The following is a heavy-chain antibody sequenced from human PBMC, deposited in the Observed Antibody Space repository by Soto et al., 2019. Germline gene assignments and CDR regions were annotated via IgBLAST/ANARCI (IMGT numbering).Heavy chain of an antibody. CDR2: ISSSSSYI. V-gene: IGHV3-21*01. D-gene: IGHD3-16*01. J-gene: IGHJ4*02. CDR1: GFTFSSYS. Sequence: EVQLVESGGGLVKPGGSLRLSCAASGFTFSSYSMNWVRQAPGKGLEWVSSISSSSSYIYYADSVKGRFTISRDNAKNSRYLQMNSLRAEETDVYYCARGVRVFGPYYFDYGCQGTLVTVSS. CDR3: ARGVRVFGPYYFDY.